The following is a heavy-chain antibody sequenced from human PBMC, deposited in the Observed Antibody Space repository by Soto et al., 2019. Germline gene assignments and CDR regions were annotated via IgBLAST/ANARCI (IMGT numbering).Heavy chain of an antibody. Sequence: PSETLSLTCSVSGASIRDGDYYWSWLRQPPGKGPEWIGIIDYTGGTHYNPTLTGPVSMSVDTSANQFSLKVNFVTAADSAVYYCARVGYGDYGRGYYVDFWGPGILVTVS. D-gene: IGHD4-17*01. V-gene: IGHV4-30-4*01. J-gene: IGHJ4*02. CDR2: IDYTGGT. CDR1: GASIRDGDYY. CDR3: ARVGYGDYGRGYYVDF.